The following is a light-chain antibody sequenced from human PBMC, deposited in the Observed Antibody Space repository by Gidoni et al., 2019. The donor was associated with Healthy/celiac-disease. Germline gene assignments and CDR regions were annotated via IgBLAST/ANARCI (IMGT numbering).Light chain of an antibody. V-gene: IGKV3-11*01. CDR3: QHRSNWVT. CDR1: QSVSRF. J-gene: IGKJ4*01. CDR2: DSS. Sequence: EIVLTKSPATLSLSPGEGATLSCRASQSVSRFLAWYQQKPGQAPRLLIYDSSNRATGIPTMCSGSGSGTDFTLTITSLEPEDFAVYYCQHRSNWVTFXGXTKVESK.